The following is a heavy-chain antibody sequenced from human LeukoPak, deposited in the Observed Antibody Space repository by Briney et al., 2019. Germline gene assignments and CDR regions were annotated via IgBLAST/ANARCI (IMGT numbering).Heavy chain of an antibody. CDR1: GFTFSNYA. D-gene: IGHD6-13*01. CDR3: ARAGQQLVPYYFNY. Sequence: SGGSLRLSCGVSGFTFSNYAMSWVRQAPGKGLEWVSGISGSGGSTYYTDSVKGRFTISRDNSKNTLYLQMNSLRADDTAVYFCARAGQQLVPYYFNYWGQGILVTVSS. J-gene: IGHJ4*02. V-gene: IGHV3-23*01. CDR2: ISGSGGST.